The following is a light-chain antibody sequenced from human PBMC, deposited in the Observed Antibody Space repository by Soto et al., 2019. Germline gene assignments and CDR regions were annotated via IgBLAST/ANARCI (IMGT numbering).Light chain of an antibody. Sequence: QSALTQPASVSGSPGQSITISCTGTSSDVGSYNLVSWYQQHPGKAPKLMIYEVTKRPSGVSNRFSGSKSGNTASLTISGLQAEDEADYYCCSYAGVSTFDVLGTGTKLTVL. CDR1: SSDVGSYNL. CDR3: CSYAGVSTFDV. CDR2: EVT. V-gene: IGLV2-23*02. J-gene: IGLJ1*01.